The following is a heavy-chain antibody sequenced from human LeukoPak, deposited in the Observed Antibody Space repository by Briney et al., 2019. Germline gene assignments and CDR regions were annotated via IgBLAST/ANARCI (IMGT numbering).Heavy chain of an antibody. V-gene: IGHV3-7*01. CDR1: GFTFSHYW. CDR3: TRDTGCPGGTCYSFYDY. J-gene: IGHJ4*02. Sequence: PGGSLRLSCAASGFTFSHYWITWVRQAPGKGLEWVANIKQDGTEKYYVDSVKGRFTISRDNDENSLYLQMNSLSADDTAVYYCTRDTGCPGGTCYSFYDYWGQGTLVTVSS. D-gene: IGHD2-15*01. CDR2: IKQDGTEK.